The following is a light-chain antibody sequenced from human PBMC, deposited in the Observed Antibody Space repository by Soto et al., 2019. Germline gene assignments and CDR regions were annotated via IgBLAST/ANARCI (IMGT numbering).Light chain of an antibody. CDR3: SSYTSSTTFYM. Sequence: QSVLTQPASVSGSPGQSITISCTGTSSDAGYYNYVPWYQQHPGKAPKALIYDVIVRPSGVSNRFSGFKSGHTASPTISGLQAEDDANYCCSSYTSSTTFYMFGTGSKVTVL. V-gene: IGLV2-14*03. J-gene: IGLJ1*01. CDR2: DVI. CDR1: SSDAGYYNY.